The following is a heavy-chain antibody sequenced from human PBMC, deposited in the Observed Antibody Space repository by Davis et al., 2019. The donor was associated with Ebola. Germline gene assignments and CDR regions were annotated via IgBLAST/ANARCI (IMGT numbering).Heavy chain of an antibody. CDR3: ARQTHHFLSGPRTWFDP. CDR1: GYSFTNYW. Sequence: PGGSLRLSCKASGYSFTNYWIAWVRQMPGKGLEWVGIIYPDDSDTRYSPSFQGQVTISADKSISTAYLQWNSLKASDTAMYYCARQTHHFLSGPRTWFDPWGQGTLVTVSS. D-gene: IGHD3-3*02. CDR2: IYPDDSDT. J-gene: IGHJ5*02. V-gene: IGHV5-51*01.